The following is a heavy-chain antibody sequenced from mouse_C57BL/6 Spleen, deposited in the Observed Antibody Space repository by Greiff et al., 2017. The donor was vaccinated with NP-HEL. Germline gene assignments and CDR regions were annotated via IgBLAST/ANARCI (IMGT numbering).Heavy chain of an antibody. CDR3: ARRDYYGSSQCDY. V-gene: IGHV1-18*01. Sequence: EVQLQQSGPELVKPGASVKIPCKASGYTFTDYNMDWVKQSHGKSLEWIGDINPNNGGTIYNQKFKGKATLTVDKSSSTAYMELRSLASEDTAFYYCARRDYYGSSQCDYWGQGTTLTVSS. D-gene: IGHD1-1*01. CDR1: GYTFTDYN. CDR2: INPNNGGT. J-gene: IGHJ2*01.